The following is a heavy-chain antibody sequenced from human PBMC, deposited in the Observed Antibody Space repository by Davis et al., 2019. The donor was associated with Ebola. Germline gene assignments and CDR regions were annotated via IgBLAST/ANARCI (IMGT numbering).Heavy chain of an antibody. CDR3: ARGRGYYGSGSYHRYNWFDP. D-gene: IGHD3-10*01. V-gene: IGHV4-34*01. J-gene: IGHJ5*02. CDR2: INHSGST. Sequence: MPGGSLRLSCAVYGGSFSGYYWSWIRQPPGKGLEWIGEINHSGSTNYNPSLKSRVTISVDTSKNQFSLKLSSVTAADTAVYYCARGRGYYGSGSYHRYNWFDPWGQGTLVTVSS. CDR1: GGSFSGYY.